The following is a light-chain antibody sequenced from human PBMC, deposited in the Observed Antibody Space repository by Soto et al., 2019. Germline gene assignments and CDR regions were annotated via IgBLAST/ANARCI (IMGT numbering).Light chain of an antibody. J-gene: IGLJ2*01. CDR3: GTWDDGLIVGM. CDR2: DTT. Sequence: QSLLTQPPSLSAAPGEKVTISCSGSNSNVGRNHVCWYQQVPGTAPRLLIYDTTQRRTGIPDRISGSKFGTTATLAITGLQTGDEADYDCGTWDDGLIVGMVGGGTKLTVL. V-gene: IGLV1-51*01. CDR1: NSNVGRNH.